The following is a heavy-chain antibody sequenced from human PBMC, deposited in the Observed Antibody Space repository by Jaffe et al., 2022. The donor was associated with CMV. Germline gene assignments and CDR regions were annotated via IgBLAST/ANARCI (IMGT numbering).Heavy chain of an antibody. Sequence: EVQLVESGGGLVQPGGSLRLSCAASGFTFSSYAMSWVRQAPGKGLEWVSGINGPGDITYYADSVKGRFTISRDNSKSTMYLQLNSLRAEDAALYYCAKRVSTTIAVTDPFDIWGQGTMVTVSS. CDR1: GFTFSSYA. CDR3: AKRVSTTIAVTDPFDI. J-gene: IGHJ3*02. CDR2: INGPGDIT. V-gene: IGHV3-23*04. D-gene: IGHD3-22*01.